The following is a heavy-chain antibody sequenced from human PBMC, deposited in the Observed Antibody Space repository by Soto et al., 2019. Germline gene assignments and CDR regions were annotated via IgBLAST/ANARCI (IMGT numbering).Heavy chain of an antibody. V-gene: IGHV4-59*12. CDR2: IHYSGST. J-gene: IGHJ5*02. D-gene: IGHD3-10*01. CDR3: ARGPTVLLWFGELLQNPRRFDP. Sequence: SETLSLTCTVSGGSIIGYYWSWIRQPPGKGLEWIGYIHYSGSTNYSPSLKSRVTMSVDTSKNQFSLKLSSVTAADTAVYYCARGPTVLLWFGELLQNPRRFDPWGQGTLVTVSS. CDR1: GGSIIGYY.